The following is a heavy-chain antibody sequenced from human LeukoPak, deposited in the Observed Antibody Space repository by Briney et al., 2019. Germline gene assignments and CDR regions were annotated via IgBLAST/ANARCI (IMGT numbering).Heavy chain of an antibody. CDR2: ISRYGGGI. D-gene: IGHD3/OR15-3a*01. CDR1: GFTFSSYA. V-gene: IGHV3-23*01. Sequence: GGSLRLSCAASGFTFSSYAMSWVRQAPGKGLEWISAISRYGGGIYYADSVKGRFTISRDNSKNTLYLQMNSLRAEDTAVYYCARGGFWTDISAVDYWGQGTLVTVSS. J-gene: IGHJ4*02. CDR3: ARGGFWTDISAVDY.